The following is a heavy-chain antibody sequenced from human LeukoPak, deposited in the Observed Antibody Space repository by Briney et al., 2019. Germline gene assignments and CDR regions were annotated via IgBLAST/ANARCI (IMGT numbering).Heavy chain of an antibody. V-gene: IGHV4-39*07. Sequence: SETLSLTCSVSGGSINSSSYYWGWIRQPPGKGLEWIGSIYYSGSTYYNPSLKSRVTISVDTSKNQFSLKLSSVTAADTAVYYCARDLGTVVYDRTPPLDYWGQGTLVTVSS. CDR3: ARDLGTVVYDRTPPLDY. CDR1: GGSINSSSYY. CDR2: IYYSGST. J-gene: IGHJ4*02. D-gene: IGHD4-23*01.